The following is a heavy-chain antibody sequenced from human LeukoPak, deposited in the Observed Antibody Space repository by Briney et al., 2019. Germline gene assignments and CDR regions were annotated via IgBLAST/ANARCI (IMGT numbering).Heavy chain of an antibody. J-gene: IGHJ4*02. CDR2: IIPIFGTA. V-gene: IGHV1-69*05. CDR3: AAGGLDTAIFDY. CDR1: GGTFSSYA. D-gene: IGHD5-18*01. Sequence: SVKVSCKASGGTFSSYAISWVRQAPGQGLEWMGRIIPIFGTANYAQKFQGRVTITTDESTSTAYLELSSLRSEDTAVYYCAAGGLDTAIFDYWGQGTLVTVSS.